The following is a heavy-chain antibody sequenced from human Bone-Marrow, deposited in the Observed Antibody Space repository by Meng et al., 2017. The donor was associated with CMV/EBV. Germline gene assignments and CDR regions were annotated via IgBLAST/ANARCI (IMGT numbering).Heavy chain of an antibody. V-gene: IGHV3-30*02. CDR1: GFTFSSYG. CDR2: IRYDGSNK. J-gene: IGHJ4*02. CDR3: AKDRPLFDY. Sequence: GGSLRFSCEASGFTFSSYGMRWVRQAPGKGLEWVAFIRYDGSNKYYADSVKGRFTITRDNSKNTLNLQMNSLRAENTAVYYCAKDRPLFDYWGQGTLVTVSS.